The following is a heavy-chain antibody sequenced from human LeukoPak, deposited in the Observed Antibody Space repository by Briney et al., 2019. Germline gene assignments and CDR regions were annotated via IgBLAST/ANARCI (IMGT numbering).Heavy chain of an antibody. D-gene: IGHD3-22*01. V-gene: IGHV4-34*01. CDR1: GGSFSGYY. CDR3: ALPTYYYDSSGHPRYYFDY. J-gene: IGHJ4*02. CDR2: INHSGST. Sequence: SETLSLTCAVYGGSFSGYYWSWIRQPPGKGLEWIGEINHSGSTNYNPSLKSRVTISVDTSKNQFSLKLSSVTAADTAVYYCALPTYYYDSSGHPRYYFDYWGQGTLVTVSS.